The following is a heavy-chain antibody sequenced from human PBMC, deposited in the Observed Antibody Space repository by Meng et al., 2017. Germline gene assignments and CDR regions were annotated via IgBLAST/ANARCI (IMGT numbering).Heavy chain of an antibody. J-gene: IGHJ4*02. CDR1: GYTFTGYY. V-gene: IGHV1-2*06. CDR3: AREAITNYDILTGYPDY. D-gene: IGHD3-9*01. Sequence: QGQMVQAGAEVKKPGASGKVSCKASGYTFTGYYMHWVRQAPGQGLEWMGRINPNSGGTNYAQKFQGRVTMTRDTSISTAYMELSRLRSDDTAVYYCAREAITNYDILTGYPDYWGQGTLVTVSS. CDR2: INPNSGGT.